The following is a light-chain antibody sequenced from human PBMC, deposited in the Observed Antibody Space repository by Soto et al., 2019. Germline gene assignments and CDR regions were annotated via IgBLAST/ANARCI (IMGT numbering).Light chain of an antibody. Sequence: ILLTQSAAAVSLSTGERATLSCRASQSVRNYLAWYQQKPGQAPRLLIYDASKRVTGIPARFSGSGSGTDFTLTISSLEPEDFAVYYCQQRSNLPLFTFGPGTKVAIK. CDR1: QSVRNY. J-gene: IGKJ3*01. CDR3: QQRSNLPLFT. V-gene: IGKV3-11*01. CDR2: DAS.